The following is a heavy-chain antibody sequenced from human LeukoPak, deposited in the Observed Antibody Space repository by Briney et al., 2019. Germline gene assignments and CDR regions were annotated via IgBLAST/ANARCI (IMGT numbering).Heavy chain of an antibody. J-gene: IGHJ5*02. D-gene: IGHD1-26*01. CDR2: ISGSSGYR. V-gene: IGHV3-21*01. CDR1: VLTLSPYR. CDR3: ARDAIMGASRGSWFDP. Sequence: GGALRHSFASSVLTLSPYRMHWLRPARCKGLAGVASISGSSGYRYYADSVKGRFTISRDSDENSLYLQMNSLRAEDTAVYYCARDAIMGASRGSWFDPWGQGTLVTVSS.